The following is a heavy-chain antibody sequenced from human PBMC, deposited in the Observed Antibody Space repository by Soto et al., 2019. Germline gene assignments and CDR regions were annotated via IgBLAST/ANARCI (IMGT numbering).Heavy chain of an antibody. CDR2: ISAYNGDK. Sequence: ASVRVSCKASGCTFTSYGVSWVGQAPGQGLEWMGWISAYNGDKNYAEKFQGRVAMTTDTSTSVAYMELRSLTADDTAVYYCATDGPLITARSWFETWGKGTKVTVSS. CDR1: GCTFTSYG. V-gene: IGHV1-18*04. D-gene: IGHD3-10*01. J-gene: IGHJ5*02. CDR3: ATDGPLITARSWFET.